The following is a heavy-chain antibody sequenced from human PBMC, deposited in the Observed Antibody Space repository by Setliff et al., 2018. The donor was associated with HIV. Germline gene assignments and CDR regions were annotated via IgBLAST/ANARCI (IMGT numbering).Heavy chain of an antibody. CDR1: GFTFSSYG. CDR2: IRNGGSDK. V-gene: IGHV3-30*02. D-gene: IGHD6-19*01. J-gene: IGHJ4*02. Sequence: PGGSLRLSCAASGFTFSSYGVHWVRQAPGKGLEWVASIRNGGSDKHYVASVKGRFTISRDNSKNTLYLQMNSLRAEDTAVYYCAMSPYSSGLFDYWGQGTLVTVSS. CDR3: AMSPYSSGLFDY.